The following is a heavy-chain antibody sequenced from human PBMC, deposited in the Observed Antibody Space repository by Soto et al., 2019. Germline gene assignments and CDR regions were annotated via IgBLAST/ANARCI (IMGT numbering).Heavy chain of an antibody. Sequence: SETLSLTCAVSSGSISSSNWWSWVRQPPGKGLEWIGEIYHSGSTNYNPSLKSRVTISVDKSKNQFSLKLSSVTAADTAVYYCARGRAPFVVVVAATDDAFDIWGQGTMVTVSS. J-gene: IGHJ3*02. CDR3: ARGRAPFVVVVAATDDAFDI. CDR2: IYHSGST. V-gene: IGHV4-4*02. CDR1: SGSISSSNW. D-gene: IGHD2-15*01.